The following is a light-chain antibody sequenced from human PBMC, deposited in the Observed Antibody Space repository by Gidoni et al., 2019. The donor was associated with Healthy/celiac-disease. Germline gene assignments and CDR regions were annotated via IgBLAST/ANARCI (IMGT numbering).Light chain of an antibody. CDR1: QSLLHSNGYNY. CDR3: MQALQTPLT. V-gene: IGKV2-28*01. J-gene: IGKJ4*01. CDR2: LGS. Sequence: DIVMTQSPLSLPVTPGEPASISCRSSQSLLHSNGYNYLDWYLQKPGQSPQLLIYLGSNRDSGVPDSFSGSGSGTDVTLKISRVEAEDVGVYYCMQALQTPLTFGGGTKVEIK.